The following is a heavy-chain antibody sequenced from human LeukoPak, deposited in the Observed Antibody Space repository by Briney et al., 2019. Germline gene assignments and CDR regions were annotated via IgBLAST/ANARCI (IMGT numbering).Heavy chain of an antibody. V-gene: IGHV3-30*02. CDR3: AKGAYLRYFEWLWAN. J-gene: IGHJ4*02. Sequence: VGSLRPSCAASGFPFSSYAMHWVRQAPGKGLEWVAVIWYDGRNKYYADSVKCRFTISRDNSKNTLYLQMSSLRPEDTAVYYCAKGAYLRYFEWLWANWGQGTPVTVSS. CDR2: IWYDGRNK. CDR1: GFPFSSYA. D-gene: IGHD3-9*01.